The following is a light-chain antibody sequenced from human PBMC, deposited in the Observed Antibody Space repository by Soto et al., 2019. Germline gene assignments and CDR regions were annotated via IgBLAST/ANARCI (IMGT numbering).Light chain of an antibody. CDR3: QHYGSSPPNT. Sequence: EIVLTQSPGTLSLSPGGRATLSCRATQSVSSNYLDWYQQTPGQAPRLLIYGASIRATGIPDRFSGSGSGTDFTLTISRLEPEDFAVYYCQHYGSSPPNTFGQGTKLEIK. V-gene: IGKV3-20*01. CDR1: QSVSSNY. J-gene: IGKJ2*01. CDR2: GAS.